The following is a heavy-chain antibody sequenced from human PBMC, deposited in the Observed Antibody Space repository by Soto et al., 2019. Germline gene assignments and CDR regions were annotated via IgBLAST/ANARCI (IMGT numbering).Heavy chain of an antibody. D-gene: IGHD4-17*01. CDR3: VKDMKWGGMTTIHYFDS. Sequence: EVQLVESGGGLVQPGRSLRLSCVASGFIADDYAMHWVRQAPGKGLEWVSGISSNSATINYADSVKGLFTISRDNAKNSLFLQMNSLRPEDTASYYCVKDMKWGGMTTIHYFDSWGQGTLVTVSS. V-gene: IGHV3-9*02. CDR2: ISSNSATI. CDR1: GFIADDYA. J-gene: IGHJ4*02.